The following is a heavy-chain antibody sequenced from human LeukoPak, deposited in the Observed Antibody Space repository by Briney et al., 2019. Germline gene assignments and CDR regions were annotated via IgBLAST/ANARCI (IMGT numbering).Heavy chain of an antibody. J-gene: IGHJ4*02. CDR3: ATTHRTIFGVESSFDY. D-gene: IGHD3-3*01. CDR2: IYYSGST. CDR1: GGSISSGGYY. Sequence: SETLSLTCTVSGGSISSGGYYWSWIRQHPGKGLEWIGYIYYSGSTYYNPSLKGRVTISVDTSKNQFSLKLSSVTAADTAVYYCATTHRTIFGVESSFDYWGQGTLVTVSS. V-gene: IGHV4-31*03.